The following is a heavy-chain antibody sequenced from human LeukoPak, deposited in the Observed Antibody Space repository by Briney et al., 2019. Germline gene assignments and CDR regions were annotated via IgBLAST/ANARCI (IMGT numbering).Heavy chain of an antibody. CDR3: AKTLDSSGPNDAFDI. CDR2: ISYDGSNK. V-gene: IGHV3-30*18. D-gene: IGHD3-22*01. Sequence: PGGSLRLSCAASGFTFSSYGMHWVRQAPGKGLEWVAVISYDGSNKYYADSVKGRFTISRDNSKNTLYLQMNSLRAEDTAVYYCAKTLDSSGPNDAFDIWGQGTMVTVSS. CDR1: GFTFSSYG. J-gene: IGHJ3*02.